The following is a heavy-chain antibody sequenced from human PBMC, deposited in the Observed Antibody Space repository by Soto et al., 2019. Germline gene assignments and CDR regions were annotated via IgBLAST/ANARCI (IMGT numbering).Heavy chain of an antibody. J-gene: IGHJ4*02. CDR2: INHSGST. CDR3: ARPPTVTTGIDY. D-gene: IGHD4-4*01. V-gene: IGHV4-34*01. CDR1: GGSFSGYY. Sequence: SETLSLTXAVYGGSFSGYYWSWIRQPPGKGLEWIGEINHSGSTNYNPSLKSRVTISVDTSKNQFSLKLSSVTAADTAVYYCARPPTVTTGIDYWGQGTLVTVSS.